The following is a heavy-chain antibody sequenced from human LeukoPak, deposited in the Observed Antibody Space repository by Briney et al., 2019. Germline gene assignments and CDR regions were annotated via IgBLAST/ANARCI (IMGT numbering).Heavy chain of an antibody. Sequence: ASVKVSCKASGYTFTSYYMHCVRQAPGQRLEWMGIINPIGGSTSYAQKFQGRVTMTRDTSTSTVYMELSSLRSEDTAVYYCARDFVSSGWYDYWGQGTLVTVSS. J-gene: IGHJ4*02. CDR3: ARDFVSSGWYDY. CDR2: INPIGGST. CDR1: GYTFTSYY. D-gene: IGHD6-19*01. V-gene: IGHV1-46*01.